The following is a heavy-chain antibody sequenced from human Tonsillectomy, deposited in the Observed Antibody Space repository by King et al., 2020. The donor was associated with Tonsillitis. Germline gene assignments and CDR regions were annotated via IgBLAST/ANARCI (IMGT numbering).Heavy chain of an antibody. CDR3: ARMGGDHLHYFDY. J-gene: IGHJ4*02. D-gene: IGHD4-17*01. CDR1: GYSISSGYY. CDR2: IYHSGST. V-gene: IGHV4-38-2*01. Sequence: VQLQESGPGLVKPSETLSLTCAVSGYSISSGYYWGWIRQPPGKGLEWIGRIYHSGSTYYNPSLKSRVTISVDTSKNQFSLKLSSVTAADTAVYYCARMGGDHLHYFDYWGQGTLVTVSS.